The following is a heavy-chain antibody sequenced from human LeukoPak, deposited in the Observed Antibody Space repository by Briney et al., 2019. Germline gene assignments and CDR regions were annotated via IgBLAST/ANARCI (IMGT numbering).Heavy chain of an antibody. CDR2: IIPIFITA. V-gene: IGHV1-69*13. D-gene: IGHD6-13*01. CDR3: AKGFVAAAGTRGYFDY. J-gene: IGHJ4*02. Sequence: SVRVSCKASGGSFSSYGINWVRQAPGQGLEWMGGIIPIFITADYAQKFQGRVTITADESTTTAYMELSSLRSEDTAVYYCAKGFVAAAGTRGYFDYWGQGTLVTVSS. CDR1: GGSFSSYG.